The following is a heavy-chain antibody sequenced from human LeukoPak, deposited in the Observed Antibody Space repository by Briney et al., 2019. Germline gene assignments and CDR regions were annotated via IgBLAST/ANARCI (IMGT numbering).Heavy chain of an antibody. Sequence: GGSLRLSCAASGLTFSSYAMSWVRQAPGKGLEWVSAISGSGGSTYYADSVKGRFTISRDNSKNTLHLQMNSLRAEDTAVYYCAKDRNYDILTGYSYFDYWGQGTLVTVSS. CDR1: GLTFSSYA. CDR2: ISGSGGST. V-gene: IGHV3-23*01. D-gene: IGHD3-9*01. J-gene: IGHJ4*02. CDR3: AKDRNYDILTGYSYFDY.